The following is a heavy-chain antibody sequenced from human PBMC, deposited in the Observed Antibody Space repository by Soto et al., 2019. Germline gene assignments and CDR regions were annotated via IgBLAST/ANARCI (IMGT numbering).Heavy chain of an antibody. CDR2: IKSRADGGTT. D-gene: IGHD1-26*01. J-gene: IGHJ5*02. V-gene: IGHV3-15*05. CDR1: GFAFSTAW. Sequence: PGGSLRLSCAASGFAFSTAWMSWVRQAPGKGLEWVGRIKSRADGGTTDYAGPVKGRFTISRHDSRNTLYVQMSSLRIEDTAVYYCTTVIPKGKWELGPWGQGTPVPVYS. CDR3: TTVIPKGKWELGP.